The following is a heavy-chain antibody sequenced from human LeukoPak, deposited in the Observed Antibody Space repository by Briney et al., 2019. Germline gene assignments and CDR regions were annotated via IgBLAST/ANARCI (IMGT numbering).Heavy chain of an antibody. V-gene: IGHV1-2*02. CDR1: GYTFSSYY. D-gene: IGHD5-12*01. Sequence: ASVKVSCKASGYTFSSYYMHWVRQAPGQGLEWMGWSNPSSGGTNYAQKFQGRVTMTRDTPISTAYMELSRLRSDDTAVYYCARGPGGGYDWLGHWGQGTLVTVSS. CDR2: SNPSSGGT. CDR3: ARGPGGGYDWLGH. J-gene: IGHJ4*02.